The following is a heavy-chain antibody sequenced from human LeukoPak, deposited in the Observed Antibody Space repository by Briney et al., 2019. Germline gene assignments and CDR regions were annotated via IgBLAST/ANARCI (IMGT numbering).Heavy chain of an antibody. V-gene: IGHV5-51*01. CDR1: GYSFTSYW. CDR3: ARQGELGVAGYDY. CDR2: IYPDDADT. D-gene: IGHD6-19*01. J-gene: IGHJ4*02. Sequence: GESLKISCKVSGYSFTSYWIAWVRQMPGKGLGWMGIIYPDDADTTYSPSFEGQVTFSVDRFVSTAYLHWSSLKASDTAMYYCARQGELGVAGYDYWGQGTRVTVSS.